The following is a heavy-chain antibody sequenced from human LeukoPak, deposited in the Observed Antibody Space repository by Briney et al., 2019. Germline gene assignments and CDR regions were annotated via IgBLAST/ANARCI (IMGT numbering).Heavy chain of an antibody. J-gene: IGHJ5*02. D-gene: IGHD4-23*01. CDR3: ARDNSVEDTAWWFDP. Sequence: ASVKVSCKASGYTFTSYGISWVRQAPGQGLEWMGWISAYNGNTNCAQKLQGRVTMTTDTSTSTAYMELRSLRSEDTAVYYCARDNSVEDTAWWFDPWGQGTLVTVSS. CDR1: GYTFTSYG. V-gene: IGHV1-18*01. CDR2: ISAYNGNT.